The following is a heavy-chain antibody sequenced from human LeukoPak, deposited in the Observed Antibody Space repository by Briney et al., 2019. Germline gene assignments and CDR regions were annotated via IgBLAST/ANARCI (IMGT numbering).Heavy chain of an antibody. CDR2: ISGSGAST. CDR3: AKDPSGASIVRYFDY. CDR1: GFTFSSYA. Sequence: EGSLRLSCAASGFTFSSYAMSWVRQAPGKGLEWVSVISGSGASTFYADSVKGRFSISRDNSKNTLYLQMNSLRAEDTAVYYCAKDPSGASIVRYFDYWGQGTLVTVSS. J-gene: IGHJ4*02. D-gene: IGHD3-16*02. V-gene: IGHV3-23*01.